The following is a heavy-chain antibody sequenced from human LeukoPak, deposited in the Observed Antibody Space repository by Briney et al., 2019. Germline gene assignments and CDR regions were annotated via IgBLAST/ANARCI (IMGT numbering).Heavy chain of an antibody. V-gene: IGHV4-59*01. CDR3: ARVGPTSRAFDY. J-gene: IGHJ4*02. Sequence: SETLSLTCTVSGGSISSYYWTWIRQPPGKGLEWIGYIYYRGGTYYSPSLKSRVTISVDTSENQFSLNLSSVTAADTAVYYCARVGPTSRAFDYWGQGTLVTVSS. CDR1: GGSISSYY. D-gene: IGHD1-26*01. CDR2: IYYRGGT.